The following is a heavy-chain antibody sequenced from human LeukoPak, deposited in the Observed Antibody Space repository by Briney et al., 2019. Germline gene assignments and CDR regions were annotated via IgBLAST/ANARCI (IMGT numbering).Heavy chain of an antibody. CDR2: IYYSGST. CDR1: GGSITSYY. V-gene: IGHV4-59*08. CDR3: ARRGSYGSGSFTFDY. D-gene: IGHD3-10*01. J-gene: IGHJ4*02. Sequence: SETLSLTCTVSGGSITSYYWSWIRQPPGQGLEWIGYIYYSGSTNYNPSLKSRVTISVDTSKNQFSLKLSSVTAADTAVYYCARRGSYGSGSFTFDYWGQGTLVTVSS.